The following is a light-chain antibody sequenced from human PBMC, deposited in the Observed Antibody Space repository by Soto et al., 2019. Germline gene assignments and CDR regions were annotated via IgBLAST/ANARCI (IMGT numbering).Light chain of an antibody. J-gene: IGKJ5*01. V-gene: IGKV1-9*01. CDR2: AAS. Sequence: EIPMTQAPSSLSASVGDRVMITYRASHPISNYLNWYQHRPGKAPKLLIYAASTLQSGVPSRFSGSGSGTDFTLTISSLQPEDFATYYCQQLNSYPITFCQGTRLEIK. CDR3: QQLNSYPIT. CDR1: HPISNY.